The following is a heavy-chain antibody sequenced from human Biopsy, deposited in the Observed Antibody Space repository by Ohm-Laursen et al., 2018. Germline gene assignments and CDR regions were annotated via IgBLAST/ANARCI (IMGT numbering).Heavy chain of an antibody. V-gene: IGHV1-69*13. Sequence: SVNVSCNASGGAFTNYAINWVRQAPGHGLGWMGGIITVAETAGYAERFQGRVTITADVTTTTAYMDLSGLRSEDTAVYYCVAYPSSGFFENNDDFAMDVWGQGTTVIVSS. J-gene: IGHJ6*02. CDR2: IITVAETA. CDR1: GGAFTNYA. CDR3: VAYPSSGFFENNDDFAMDV. D-gene: IGHD6-19*01.